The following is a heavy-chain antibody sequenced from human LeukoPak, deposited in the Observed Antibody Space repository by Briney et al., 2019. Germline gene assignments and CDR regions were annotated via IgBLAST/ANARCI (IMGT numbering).Heavy chain of an antibody. CDR3: ARPVYTYGYNYFDY. J-gene: IGHJ4*02. Sequence: GGSLRLSCAASGFTFSSYSMNWVRQAPGKGLEWVSYISSSSSTIYYADSMKGRFTISRDNAKNSLYLQMNSLRAEDTAVYYCARPVYTYGYNYFDYWGQGTLVTVSS. V-gene: IGHV3-48*01. CDR2: ISSSSSTI. CDR1: GFTFSSYS. D-gene: IGHD5-18*01.